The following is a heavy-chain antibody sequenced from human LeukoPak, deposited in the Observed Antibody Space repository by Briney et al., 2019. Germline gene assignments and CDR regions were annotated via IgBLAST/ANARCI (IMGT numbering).Heavy chain of an antibody. CDR1: GFTFSSYS. Sequence: GGSLRLSCAASGFTFSSYSMNWVRQAPGKGLEWVSSISSSSIYIYYADSVKGRFTISRDNAKNSLYLQMNSLRAEDTAVYYCARVRIAGYWGQGTLVTVSS. V-gene: IGHV3-21*01. D-gene: IGHD6-13*01. CDR2: ISSSSIYI. CDR3: ARVRIAGY. J-gene: IGHJ4*02.